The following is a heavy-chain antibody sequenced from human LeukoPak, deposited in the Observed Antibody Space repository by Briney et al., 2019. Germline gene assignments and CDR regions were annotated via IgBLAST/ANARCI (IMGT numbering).Heavy chain of an antibody. D-gene: IGHD6-13*01. J-gene: IGHJ5*02. CDR2: ISGSGGST. CDR3: AKEYSSSCFDP. Sequence: GGSLRLSCETSGFTFSNYAMSWVRQAPGKGLEWVSAISGSGGSTYYADSVKGRFTISRDNSKNTLYLQMNSLRAEDTAVYYCAKEYSSSCFDPWGQGTLVTVSS. V-gene: IGHV3-23*01. CDR1: GFTFSNYA.